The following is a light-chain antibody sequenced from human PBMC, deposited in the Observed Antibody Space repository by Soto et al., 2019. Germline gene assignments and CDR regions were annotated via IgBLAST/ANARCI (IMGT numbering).Light chain of an antibody. CDR3: SSYTAFSTGV. V-gene: IGLV2-14*01. J-gene: IGLJ3*02. CDR1: SNDVGGYNY. CDR2: EVS. Sequence: QSALTQPASVSGSPGQSITISCTGTSNDVGGYNYVSWYQQHPVKAPQLIIYEVSNRPSGVSHRFSGSKSGDTASLTISGLQAEDGADYYCSSYTAFSTGVFGGGTKLTVL.